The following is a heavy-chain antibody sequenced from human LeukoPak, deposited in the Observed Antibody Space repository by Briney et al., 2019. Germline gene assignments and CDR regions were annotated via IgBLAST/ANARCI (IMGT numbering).Heavy chain of an antibody. D-gene: IGHD3-10*01. CDR3: VKPPMVRGVDYFDY. J-gene: IGHJ4*02. V-gene: IGHV3-11*03. CDR1: GFTFSDYY. Sequence: PGGSLRLSCAASGFTFSDYYMSWIRQAPGKGLDWVSYISSGSSYTNYADSVKGRFAISRDNSKNTLYLQMNSLRAEDTAVYYCVKPPMVRGVDYFDYWGQGTLVTVSS. CDR2: ISSGSSYT.